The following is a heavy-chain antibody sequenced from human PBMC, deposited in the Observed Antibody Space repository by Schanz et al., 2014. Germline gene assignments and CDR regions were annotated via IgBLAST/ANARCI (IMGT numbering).Heavy chain of an antibody. CDR3: ARDRGHGDLPGDI. J-gene: IGHJ3*02. CDR2: IYHSGNT. D-gene: IGHD4-17*01. CDR1: GFTFSTYAM. V-gene: IGHV4-4*02. Sequence: QLVGSGGGLIQPGGSLRLSCTASGFTFSTYAMSWVRQPPGKGLEWIGEIYHSGNTNYNASLKSRVTISVDTSKNQFSLNLSSATAADTAVYYCARDRGHGDLPGDIWGQGTMVTVSS.